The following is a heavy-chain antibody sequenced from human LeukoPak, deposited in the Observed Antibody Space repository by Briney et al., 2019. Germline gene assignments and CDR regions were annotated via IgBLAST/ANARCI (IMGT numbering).Heavy chain of an antibody. CDR3: AHRRAVSGFLEWLFDAFDI. J-gene: IGHJ3*02. CDR1: GFSLSTRGVG. D-gene: IGHD3-3*01. CDR2: IYWDDDK. Sequence: SGPTLVNPTQTLTLTCTFSGFSLSTRGVGVGWIRQPPGKALEWLALIYWDDDKRYSPSLKSRLTITKDTSNNQVVLTMTNMDPVDTATYYCAHRRAVSGFLEWLFDAFDIWGQGTMVTVSS. V-gene: IGHV2-5*02.